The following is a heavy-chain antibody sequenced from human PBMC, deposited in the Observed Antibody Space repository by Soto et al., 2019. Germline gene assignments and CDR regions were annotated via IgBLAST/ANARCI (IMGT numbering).Heavy chain of an antibody. CDR2: IYYSGIT. J-gene: IGHJ3*02. CDR3: ARQITIFGVVTTRLWAFDI. CDR1: GGSISSYY. Sequence: SENLSLTCTVSGGSISSYYWSWIRQPPGKGLEGIGYIYYSGITNYNPSLKSRVTISVDTSKNQFSLKLSSVTAADTAVYYCARQITIFGVVTTRLWAFDIWGQGTMVTVSS. D-gene: IGHD3-3*01. V-gene: IGHV4-59*08.